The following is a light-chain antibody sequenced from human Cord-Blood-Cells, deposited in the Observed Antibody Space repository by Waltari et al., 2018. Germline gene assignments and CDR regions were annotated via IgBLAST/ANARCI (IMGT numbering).Light chain of an antibody. CDR1: QGISSY. V-gene: IGKV1-8*01. Sequence: AIRITQSPSSLSASTGDRVTITFRASQGISSYLAWYQQKPGKAPKLLIYAASTLQSGVPSRFSGSGSGTDFTLTISCLQSEDFATYYCQQYYSYPPLTFGGGTKVEIK. CDR3: QQYYSYPPLT. J-gene: IGKJ4*01. CDR2: AAS.